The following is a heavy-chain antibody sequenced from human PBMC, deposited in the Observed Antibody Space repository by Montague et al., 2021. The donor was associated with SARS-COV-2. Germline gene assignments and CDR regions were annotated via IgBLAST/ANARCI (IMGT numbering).Heavy chain of an antibody. CDR3: AREAVGYSHGYPYWYFDL. CDR2: ISTSGTLP. Sequence: SLRLSCAASGFDFTSSEINWVRQAPGKGLEWVSYISTSGTLPSYTDSLKGRFTISRDNAKKSLYLQMDSLRAEDTAVYFCAREAVGYSHGYPYWYFDLWGRGTLVPVPS. CDR1: GFDFTSSE. J-gene: IGHJ2*01. D-gene: IGHD5-18*01. V-gene: IGHV3-48*03.